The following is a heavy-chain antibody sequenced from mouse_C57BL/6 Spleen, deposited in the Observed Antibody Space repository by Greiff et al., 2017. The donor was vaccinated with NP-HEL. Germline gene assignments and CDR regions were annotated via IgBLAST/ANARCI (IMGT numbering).Heavy chain of an antibody. CDR1: GFTFSDYG. CDR2: ISSGSSTI. D-gene: IGHD1-1*01. CDR3: ANAYYYGSSTYYAMDY. Sequence: DVQLVESGGGLVKPGGSLKLSCAASGFTFSDYGMHWVRQAPEKGLEWVAYISSGSSTIYYADTVKGRFTISRDNAKNTLCLQMTSLRSEDTAMYYCANAYYYGSSTYYAMDYWGQGTSVTVSS. J-gene: IGHJ4*01. V-gene: IGHV5-17*01.